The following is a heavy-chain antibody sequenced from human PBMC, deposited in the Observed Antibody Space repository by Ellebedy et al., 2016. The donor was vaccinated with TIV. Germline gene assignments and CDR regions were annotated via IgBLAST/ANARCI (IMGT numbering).Heavy chain of an antibody. Sequence: ASVKVSXXGSGYTFTSYGISWVRQAPGQGLEWMGWISAYNGNRKYAQNFQGRVTMTTDTSTSTAYMELRSLRSDDTAVYYCARDLEVGLAAAGTEFEYWGQGTLVTVSS. CDR1: GYTFTSYG. D-gene: IGHD6-13*01. CDR3: ARDLEVGLAAAGTEFEY. J-gene: IGHJ4*02. CDR2: ISAYNGNR. V-gene: IGHV1-18*01.